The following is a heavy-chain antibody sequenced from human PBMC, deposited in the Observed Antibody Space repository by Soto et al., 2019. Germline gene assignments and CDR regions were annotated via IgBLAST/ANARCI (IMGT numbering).Heavy chain of an antibody. CDR1: GYTFTSYA. J-gene: IGHJ6*02. CDR3: AREPPRPGYYYVLDV. V-gene: IGHV1-3*01. Sequence: ASVKVSCKASGYTFTSYAMHWVRQAPGRRLEWMGWINAGNGHTKYSQKFQGRVTITRDTSATTAYMELRSLRSEDTAVYYRAREPPRPGYYYVLDVWGQGTTFTVS. CDR2: INAGNGHT. D-gene: IGHD6-6*01.